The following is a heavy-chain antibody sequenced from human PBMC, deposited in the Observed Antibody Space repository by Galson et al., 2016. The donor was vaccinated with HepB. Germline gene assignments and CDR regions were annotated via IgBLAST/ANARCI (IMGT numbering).Heavy chain of an antibody. CDR1: GFTFSSYA. CDR2: ISYDGNNK. J-gene: IGHJ6*02. Sequence: SLRLSCAASGFTFSSYAMHWVRQAPGKGLEGVAVISYDGNNKFYADSVKGRFTISRDNSKNTLYLQMNSLRPEDTAVYYCARDFPYSSSSPYYGMDVWGQGTTVTVSS. D-gene: IGHD6-6*01. CDR3: ARDFPYSSSSPYYGMDV. V-gene: IGHV3-30*04.